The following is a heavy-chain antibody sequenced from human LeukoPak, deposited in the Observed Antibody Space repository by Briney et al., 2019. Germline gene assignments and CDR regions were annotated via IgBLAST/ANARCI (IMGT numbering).Heavy chain of an antibody. CDR2: IYYSGST. CDR1: GVSINSYY. CDR3: ARHRGGSSSWYILDY. Sequence: SETLSLTCTVSGVSINSYYWSWIRQPPGKGLEWIGDIYYSGSTNYNPSVKSRVTISVDTSKNQFSLKLSSVTAADTAVYYCARHRGGSSSWYILDYWGQGTLVTVSS. D-gene: IGHD6-13*01. V-gene: IGHV4-59*08. J-gene: IGHJ4*02.